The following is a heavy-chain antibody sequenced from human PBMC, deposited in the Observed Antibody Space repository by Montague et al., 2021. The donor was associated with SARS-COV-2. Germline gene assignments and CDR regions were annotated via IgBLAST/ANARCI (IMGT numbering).Heavy chain of an antibody. D-gene: IGHD3-22*01. J-gene: IGHJ3*02. V-gene: IGHV4-38-2*02. CDR1: GYSISTGYY. CDR2: IYHSGST. CDR3: ARFPTSYYYDSKAAPATPDAFDI. Sequence: TRSLTCTVSGYSISTGYYWGWIRQPPGKGLEWIGTIYHSGSTYFNPSLKSRVTISVDTSKNQFSLNLSSVTAADAAVYYCARFPTSYYYDSKAAPATPDAFDIWGQGTMVTVSS.